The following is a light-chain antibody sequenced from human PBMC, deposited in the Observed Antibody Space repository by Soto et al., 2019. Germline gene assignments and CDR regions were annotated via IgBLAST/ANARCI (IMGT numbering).Light chain of an antibody. V-gene: IGLV1-51*01. CDR1: SSNIGNNY. Sequence: QSVLTQPPSVSAAPGQKVTISCSGSSSNIGNNYVSWYQQLPGTAPKLLIYDNNKRPSGIPDRFSCSKSGTSATLGITGLQTGDEADYYCGTWDSSLSAVFGGGTKVTVL. J-gene: IGLJ2*01. CDR3: GTWDSSLSAV. CDR2: DNN.